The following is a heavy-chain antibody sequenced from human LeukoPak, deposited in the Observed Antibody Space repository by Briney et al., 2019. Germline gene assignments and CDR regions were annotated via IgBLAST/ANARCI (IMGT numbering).Heavy chain of an antibody. CDR1: GFTFRSYA. V-gene: IGHV3-23*01. J-gene: IGHJ3*02. CDR3: ARVRSVGGNPHAFNI. CDR2: ITGGGST. D-gene: IGHD4-23*01. Sequence: GGSLRLSCSGSGFTFRSYAMNWVRQAPGKGLEWVSGITGGGSTYYADSVKGRFTISRDNSKNTMSLDMNSLRVEDTALYYCARVRSVGGNPHAFNIWGQGTMVTVSS.